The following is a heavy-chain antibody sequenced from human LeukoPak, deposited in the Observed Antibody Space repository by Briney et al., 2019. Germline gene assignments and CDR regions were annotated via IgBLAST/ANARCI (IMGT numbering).Heavy chain of an antibody. CDR1: GFTFSSYW. CDR2: IKQDGSEK. V-gene: IGHV3-7*01. Sequence: PGGSLRLSCAASGFTFSSYWMSWVRQAPGKGLEWVANIKQDGSEKYYVDSVKGRFTISRDNAKNSLYLQMNSLRAEDTAVYYCAKQPYSGSYYYWGQGTLVTASS. J-gene: IGHJ4*02. CDR3: AKQPYSGSYYY. D-gene: IGHD1-26*01.